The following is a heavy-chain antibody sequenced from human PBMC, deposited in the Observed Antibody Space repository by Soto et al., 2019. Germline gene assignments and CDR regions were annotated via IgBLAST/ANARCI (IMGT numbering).Heavy chain of an antibody. Sequence: GGSLRLSCAASGFTFSSYGMHWVRQAPGKGLEWVAVISYDGSNKYYADSVKGRFTISRDNSKNTLYLQMNSLRAEDTAVYYCAKDGTYYYDSSGYVRGYGFDYWGQGTLVTVSS. CDR1: GFTFSSYG. CDR3: AKDGTYYYDSSGYVRGYGFDY. CDR2: ISYDGSNK. J-gene: IGHJ4*02. V-gene: IGHV3-30*18. D-gene: IGHD3-22*01.